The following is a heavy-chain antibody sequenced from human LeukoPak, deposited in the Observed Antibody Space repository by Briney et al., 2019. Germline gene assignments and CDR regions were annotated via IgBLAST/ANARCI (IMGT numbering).Heavy chain of an antibody. D-gene: IGHD1-26*01. CDR2: IYYSGST. CDR1: GGSISSGGYY. Sequence: PSQTLSLTCTVSGGSISSGGYYWSWIRQHPGKGLEWIGYIYYSGSTYYNPSLKSRVTISVDTSKNQFSLKLSSATAADTAVYYCAREGPHESSRENDAFDIWGQGTMVTVSS. CDR3: AREGPHESSRENDAFDI. V-gene: IGHV4-31*03. J-gene: IGHJ3*02.